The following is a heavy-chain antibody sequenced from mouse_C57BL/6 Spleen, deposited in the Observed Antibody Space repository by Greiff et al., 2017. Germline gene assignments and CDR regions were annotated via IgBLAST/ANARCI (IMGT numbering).Heavy chain of an antibody. Sequence: QVQLKQSGAELVRPGTSVKLSCKASGYTFTSYWMHWVKQRPGQGLEWIGVIDPSDSYTNYNQKFKGKATLTVDTSSSTAYMQLSSLTSEDSAVYYCARGGTTVVWGQGTTLTVSS. D-gene: IGHD1-1*01. V-gene: IGHV1-59*01. CDR1: GYTFTSYW. J-gene: IGHJ2*01. CDR3: ARGGTTVV. CDR2: IDPSDSYT.